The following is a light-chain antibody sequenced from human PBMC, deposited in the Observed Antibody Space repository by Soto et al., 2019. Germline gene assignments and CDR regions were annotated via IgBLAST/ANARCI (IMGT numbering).Light chain of an antibody. CDR3: CSYTASTTPL. CDR1: SSDVGGYHY. V-gene: IGLV2-14*01. Sequence: QSALTQPASVSGSPGQSITISCTGSSSDVGGYHYVSWYQQYPGKAPKLVISEVSNRPSGVSNRFSGSKSGNTASLTISGLQAEDEANYYCCSYTASTTPLFGGGTQVTVL. CDR2: EVS. J-gene: IGLJ3*02.